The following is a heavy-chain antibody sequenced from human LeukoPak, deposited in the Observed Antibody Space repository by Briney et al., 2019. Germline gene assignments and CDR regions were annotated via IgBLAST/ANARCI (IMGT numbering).Heavy chain of an antibody. CDR2: IWYDGSNK. Sequence: GGSLRLSCAASGLTFSTYGMHWVRQAPCKGLEWVAVIWYDGSNKYYADSVKGRFTISRDNSKNTLYLQMNSLRAEDTAVYYCARDADIAVAGTTLFDYWGQGTLVTVSS. J-gene: IGHJ4*02. CDR1: GLTFSTYG. CDR3: ARDADIAVAGTTLFDY. D-gene: IGHD6-19*01. V-gene: IGHV3-33*01.